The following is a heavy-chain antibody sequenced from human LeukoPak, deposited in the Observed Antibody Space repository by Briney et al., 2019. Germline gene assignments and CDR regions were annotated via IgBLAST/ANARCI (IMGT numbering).Heavy chain of an antibody. Sequence: ASVKVSCKVSGYTLTELSMHWVRQAPGKGVEWMGGFDPEDGETIYAQKFQGRVTMTEDTSTDTAYMELSSLRSEDTAVYYCATFGYSSGWYQSYWGQGTLVTVS. V-gene: IGHV1-24*01. CDR1: GYTLTELS. CDR2: FDPEDGET. D-gene: IGHD6-19*01. CDR3: ATFGYSSGWYQSY. J-gene: IGHJ4*02.